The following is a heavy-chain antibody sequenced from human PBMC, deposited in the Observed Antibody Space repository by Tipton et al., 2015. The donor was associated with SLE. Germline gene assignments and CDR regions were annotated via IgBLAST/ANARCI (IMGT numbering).Heavy chain of an antibody. CDR1: GGSISSSSYY. Sequence: TLSLTCTVSGGSISSSSYYWGWIRQPPGKGLEWIGSIYHSGSTNYNPSLKSRVTISVDTSKNQFSLKLSSVTAADTAVYYCARVRPPLSIFGVVKGTDYYCMDVWGKGTTVTVSS. CDR3: ARVRPPLSIFGVVKGTDYYCMDV. V-gene: IGHV4-39*07. J-gene: IGHJ6*03. D-gene: IGHD3-3*01. CDR2: IYHSGST.